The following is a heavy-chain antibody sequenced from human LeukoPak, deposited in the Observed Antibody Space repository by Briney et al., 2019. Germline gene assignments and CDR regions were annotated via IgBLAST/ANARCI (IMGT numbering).Heavy chain of an antibody. Sequence: GGSLRLSCAASGFTFSDYYMSWIRQAPGKGLEWVANIKRDGSEKYYVDSVKGRFTISRDNAKNSLDLQMNSLRVEDTAVYYCARLGPASSGWPESFDYWGQGTLVTVSS. CDR1: GFTFSDYY. J-gene: IGHJ4*02. CDR2: IKRDGSEK. D-gene: IGHD6-19*01. CDR3: ARLGPASSGWPESFDY. V-gene: IGHV3-7*03.